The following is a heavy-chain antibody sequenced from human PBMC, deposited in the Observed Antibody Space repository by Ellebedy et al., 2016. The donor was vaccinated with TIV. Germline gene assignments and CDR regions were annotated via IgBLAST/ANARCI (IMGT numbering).Heavy chain of an antibody. J-gene: IGHJ4*02. CDR3: ASWSIVGRDY. Sequence: MPSETLSLTCTVSGGSISSSSYYWGWIRQPPGKGLEWIGSIYYSGSTYYNPSLKSRVTISVDTSKNQFSLKLSSVTAADTAVYYCASWSIVGRDYWGQGTLVTVSS. CDR1: GGSISSSSYY. CDR2: IYYSGST. V-gene: IGHV4-39*01. D-gene: IGHD1-26*01.